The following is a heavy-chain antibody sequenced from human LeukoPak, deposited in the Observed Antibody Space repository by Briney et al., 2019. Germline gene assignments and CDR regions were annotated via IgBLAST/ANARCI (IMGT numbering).Heavy chain of an antibody. CDR3: ARDWKPDYYYGMDV. V-gene: IGHV4-30-4*01. J-gene: IGHJ6*02. D-gene: IGHD1-1*01. CDR2: IYYSGST. Sequence: SETLSLTCTVSGGSISSGDYYWSWIRQPPGKGLEWIGYIYYSGSTYYNPSLKSRVTISVDTSKNQFSLKLSSVTAADTAVYHCARDWKPDYYYGMDVWGQGTTVTVSS. CDR1: GGSISSGDYY.